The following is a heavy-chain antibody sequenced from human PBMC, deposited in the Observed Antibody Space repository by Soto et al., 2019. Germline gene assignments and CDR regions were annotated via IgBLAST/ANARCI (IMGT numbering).Heavy chain of an antibody. CDR1: GFTFDDYA. J-gene: IGHJ6*02. CDR2: ISWNSGSI. Sequence: GGSLRLSCAASGFTFDDYAMHWVRQAPGKGLEWVSGISWNSGSIGYADSVKGRFTISRDNAKNSLYLQMNSLRAEDTALYYCAKGGAGTTFGYYYYGMDVWGQGTTVTVSS. CDR3: AKGGAGTTFGYYYYGMDV. V-gene: IGHV3-9*01. D-gene: IGHD1-7*01.